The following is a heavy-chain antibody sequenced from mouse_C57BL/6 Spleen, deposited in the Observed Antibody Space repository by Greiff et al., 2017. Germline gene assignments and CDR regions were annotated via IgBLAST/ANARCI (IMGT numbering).Heavy chain of an antibody. J-gene: IGHJ1*03. CDR1: GYTFTDYY. V-gene: IGHV1-26*01. Sequence: VQLQQSGPELVKPGASVKISCKASGYTFTDYYMNWVKQSHGKSLEWIGDINPNNGGTSYNQKFKGKATLTVDTSSSTDYMELRSLTSEDTAVYYSARGDYGSSYGYFDVWGTGTTVTVSS. CDR3: ARGDYGSSYGYFDV. D-gene: IGHD1-1*01. CDR2: INPNNGGT.